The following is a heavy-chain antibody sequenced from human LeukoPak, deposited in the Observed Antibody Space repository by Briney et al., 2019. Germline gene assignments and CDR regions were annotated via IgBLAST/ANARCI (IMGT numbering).Heavy chain of an antibody. Sequence: SETLSLTCTVSGGSISSSSYYWGWIRQPPGKGLEWIGSIYYSGSTYYNPSLKSRVTISVDTSKNQFSLKLSSVTAADTAVYYCARLVLPYYFDYWGQGTLVTVSS. CDR3: ARLVLPYYFDY. CDR2: IYYSGST. CDR1: GGSISSSSYY. J-gene: IGHJ4*02. V-gene: IGHV4-39*01.